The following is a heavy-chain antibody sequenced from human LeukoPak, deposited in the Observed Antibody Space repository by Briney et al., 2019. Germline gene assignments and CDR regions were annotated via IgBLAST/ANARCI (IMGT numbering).Heavy chain of an antibody. Sequence: PGGSLRLSCDVSGFTFSSYSMNWVRQAPGRGLEWVSYINDRGSTIKYADSVEGRFTISRDNAKNLLYLQMNSLRAEDTAVYYCATPREAGQVGYFYGMDVWGQGTTVIVS. CDR1: GFTFSSYS. CDR3: ATPREAGQVGYFYGMDV. D-gene: IGHD1-26*01. V-gene: IGHV3-21*06. J-gene: IGHJ6*02. CDR2: INDRGSTI.